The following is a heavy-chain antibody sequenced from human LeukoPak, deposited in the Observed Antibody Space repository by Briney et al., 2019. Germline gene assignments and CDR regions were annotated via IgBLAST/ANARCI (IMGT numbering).Heavy chain of an antibody. CDR1: GFTFSSYA. Sequence: GGSLRLSCAASGFTFSSYAMSWVRQAPGKGLEWVSAISGSGGTTCYADSVKGRFTISRDNSKNTLYLQMNSLRAEDTAVYYCAKDEQWLVPRGVDYWGQGTLVTVSS. V-gene: IGHV3-23*01. CDR2: ISGSGGTT. J-gene: IGHJ4*02. D-gene: IGHD6-19*01. CDR3: AKDEQWLVPRGVDY.